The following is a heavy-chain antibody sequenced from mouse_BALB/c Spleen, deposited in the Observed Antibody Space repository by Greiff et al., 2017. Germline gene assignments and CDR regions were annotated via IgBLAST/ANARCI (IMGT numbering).Heavy chain of an antibody. J-gene: IGHJ3*01. CDR2: ISSGGSYT. CDR3: ARHGGYGSSSWFAY. V-gene: IGHV5-6*02. D-gene: IGHD1-1*01. CDR1: GFTFSSYG. Sequence: EVMLVESGGDLVKPGGSLKLSRAASGFTFSSYGMSWVRQTPDKRLEWVATISSGGSYTYYPDSVKGRFTISRDNAKNTLYLQMSSLKSEDTAMYYCARHGGYGSSSWFAYWGQGTLVTVSA.